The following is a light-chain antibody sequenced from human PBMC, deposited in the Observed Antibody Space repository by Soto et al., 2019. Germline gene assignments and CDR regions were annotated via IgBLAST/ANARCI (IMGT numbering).Light chain of an antibody. V-gene: IGKV1-5*03. J-gene: IGKJ1*01. CDR2: KAS. Sequence: DIQMTQSPSTLSASVGYRVTITCRASQSISSWLEWYQQKXGKAPKXXXYKASSLESGVPSRFRGSGSGTEFTLTINSLQPDDFATYYCQHYNDYSSTFGQGTKVDIK. CDR3: QHYNDYSST. CDR1: QSISSW.